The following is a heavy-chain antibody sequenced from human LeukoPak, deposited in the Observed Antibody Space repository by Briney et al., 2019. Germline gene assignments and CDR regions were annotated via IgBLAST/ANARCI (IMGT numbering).Heavy chain of an antibody. J-gene: IGHJ4*02. V-gene: IGHV1-18*01. CDR2: ISAYNGNT. Sequence: GASVKVSCKASGYTFTGYGISWVRQAPGQGLEWMGWISAYNGNTNYAQKLQGRVTMTTDTSTSTAYMELRSLRSDDTAVYYCASFQYYDFWSGYYTPDYWGQGTLVTVSS. CDR1: GYTFTGYG. CDR3: ASFQYYDFWSGYYTPDY. D-gene: IGHD3-3*01.